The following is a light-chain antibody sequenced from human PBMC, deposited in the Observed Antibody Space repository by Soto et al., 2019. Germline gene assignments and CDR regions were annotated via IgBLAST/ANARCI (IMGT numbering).Light chain of an antibody. CDR1: SSDVGSYNL. J-gene: IGLJ1*01. Sequence: QSVLTQPASVSGSPGQSITISCTGTSSDVGSYNLVSWYQQHPGKAPKLIIYEGSKRPSGVSNRFSGSKSGNTASLTISGLQAEDEADYYCCSYAGSSTFSYVFGTGTKVTVL. V-gene: IGLV2-23*03. CDR3: CSYAGSSTFSYV. CDR2: EGS.